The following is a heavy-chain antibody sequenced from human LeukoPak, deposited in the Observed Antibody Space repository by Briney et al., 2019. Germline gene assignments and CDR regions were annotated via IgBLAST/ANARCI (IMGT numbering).Heavy chain of an antibody. J-gene: IGHJ6*02. CDR3: AKFGGSSGYELDYYYYYGMDV. V-gene: IGHV3-30*18. Sequence: PGRSLRLSCAASGFTFSSYGMHWVRQAPGKGLEWVAVISYDGSNKYYADSVKGRFTISRDNSKNTLYLQMNSLRAEDTAVYYCAKFGGSSGYELDYYYYYGMDVWGQGTTVTVSS. CDR1: GFTFSSYG. D-gene: IGHD6-19*01. CDR2: ISYDGSNK.